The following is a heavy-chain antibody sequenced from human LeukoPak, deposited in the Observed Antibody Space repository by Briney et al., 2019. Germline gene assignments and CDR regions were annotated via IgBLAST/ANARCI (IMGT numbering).Heavy chain of an antibody. CDR3: ARDHRGVRDYFDY. D-gene: IGHD3-10*01. CDR1: GFTFSSYA. J-gene: IGHJ4*02. Sequence: QAGGSLRLSCAASGFTFSSYAMHWVRQAPGKGLEWVAVISYDGSNKYYADSVKGRFTISRDNSKNTLYLQMNSLRAEDMAVYYCARDHRGVRDYFDYWGQGTLVTVSS. CDR2: ISYDGSNK. V-gene: IGHV3-30-3*01.